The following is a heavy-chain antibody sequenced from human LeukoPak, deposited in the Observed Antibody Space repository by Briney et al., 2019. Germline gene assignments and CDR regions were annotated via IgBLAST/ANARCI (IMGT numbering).Heavy chain of an antibody. J-gene: IGHJ4*02. V-gene: IGHV3-30*18. CDR3: AKQHRGYCSSTSCPATFDY. CDR1: GFTFSSYS. CDR2: ISYDGSSK. Sequence: PGGSLRLSCAASGFTFSSYSMNWVRQAPGKGLEWVAGISYDGSSKHFADPVKGRFTISRDNSENTVYLQMDSLRLEDTAVYYCAKQHRGYCSSTSCPATFDYWGQGNLVSISS. D-gene: IGHD2-2*03.